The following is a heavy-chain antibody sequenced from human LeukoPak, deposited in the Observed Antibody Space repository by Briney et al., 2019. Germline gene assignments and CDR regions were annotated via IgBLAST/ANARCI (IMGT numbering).Heavy chain of an antibody. Sequence: SETLSLTCTVSGGSISSSTYYWGWIRQPPGKGLEWIGSIYYSGTTYYNPSLKSRVTISVDTSKKQFSLKLSSVTAADTAVYYCARAGCSSTSCFFDYWGLGTLVTVSS. CDR2: IYYSGTT. CDR3: ARAGCSSTSCFFDY. CDR1: GGSISSSTYY. V-gene: IGHV4-39*01. D-gene: IGHD2-2*01. J-gene: IGHJ4*02.